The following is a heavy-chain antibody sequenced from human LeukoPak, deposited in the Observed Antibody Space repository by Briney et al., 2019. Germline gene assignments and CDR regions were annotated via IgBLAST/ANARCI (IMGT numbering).Heavy chain of an antibody. D-gene: IGHD6-13*01. J-gene: IGHJ6*03. CDR1: GFTFSSYW. Sequence: GGSLRLSCAASGFTFSSYWMSWVRQAPGKGLEWVANIKQDGSEKYYVDSVKGRFTISRDNAKNSLYLQMNSLRAEDTAVYYCARGGVVAAAGTGYYYYYMDVWGKGTTVTISS. CDR3: ARGGVVAAAGTGYYYYYMDV. CDR2: IKQDGSEK. V-gene: IGHV3-7*01.